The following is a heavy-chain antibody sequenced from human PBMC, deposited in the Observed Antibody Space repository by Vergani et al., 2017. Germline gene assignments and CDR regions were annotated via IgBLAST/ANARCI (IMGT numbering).Heavy chain of an antibody. D-gene: IGHD2-2*01. CDR2: ISGSGGST. J-gene: IGHJ6*02. CDR3: AKDISQYCSSTSCYYYYYGMDV. CDR1: GFTFSSYA. Sequence: EVQLLESGGGLVQPGGSLRLSCAASGFTFSSYAMSWVRQAPGKGLEWVSAISGSGGSTYYADSVKGRFTISRDKSKNTLYLQMNSLRAEDTALYYCAKDISQYCSSTSCYYYYYGMDVWGQGTTVTVSS. V-gene: IGHV3-23*01.